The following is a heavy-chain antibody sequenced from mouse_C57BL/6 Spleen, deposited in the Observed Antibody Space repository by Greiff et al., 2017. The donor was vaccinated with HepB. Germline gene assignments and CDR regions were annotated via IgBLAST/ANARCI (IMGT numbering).Heavy chain of an antibody. V-gene: IGHV1-26*01. CDR1: GYTFTDYY. J-gene: IGHJ2*01. CDR3: ARRNDDYDDYFDY. Sequence: VQLQQSGPELVKPGASVKISCKASGYTFTDYYMDWVKQSHGKSLEWIGDINPNNGGTSYNQKFKGKATLTVDKSSSTAYMELRSLTSDDSAVYYCARRNDDYDDYFDYWGQGTTLTVSS. D-gene: IGHD2-4*01. CDR2: INPNNGGT.